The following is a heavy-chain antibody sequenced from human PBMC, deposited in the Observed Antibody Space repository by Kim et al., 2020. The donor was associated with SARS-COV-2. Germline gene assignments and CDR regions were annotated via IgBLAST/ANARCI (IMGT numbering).Heavy chain of an antibody. CDR3: VPQLVNYDSSGYYY. J-gene: IGHJ4*02. D-gene: IGHD3-22*01. Sequence: DSVKGRFTISRDNSKNTLYLQMSSLRAEDTAVYYCVPQLVNYDSSGYYYWGQGTLVTVSS. V-gene: IGHV3-64D*09.